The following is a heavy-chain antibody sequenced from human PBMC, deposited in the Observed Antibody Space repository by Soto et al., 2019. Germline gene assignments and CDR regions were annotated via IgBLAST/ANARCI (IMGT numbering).Heavy chain of an antibody. CDR2: IYHSGST. J-gene: IGHJ2*01. Sequence: QVQLQESGPGLVKPSGTLSLTCAVSGGSISSSNWWSWVRQPPGKGLEWIGEIYHSGSTNCNPSLKSRVTISVDKSKNQFSLKLSSVTAADTAVYYCARLRVEYWVVNFAPADFDLWGRGTLVTVSS. CDR3: ARLRVEYWVVNFAPADFDL. CDR1: GGSISSSNW. D-gene: IGHD2-15*01. V-gene: IGHV4-4*02.